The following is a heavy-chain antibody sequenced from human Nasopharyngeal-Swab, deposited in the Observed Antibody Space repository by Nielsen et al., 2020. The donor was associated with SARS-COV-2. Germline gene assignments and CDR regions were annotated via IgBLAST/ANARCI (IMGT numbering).Heavy chain of an antibody. CDR2: ISAYNGNT. CDR3: ATYVDTAMESFDD. D-gene: IGHD5-18*01. CDR1: GYIFTSHV. Sequence: ASVPDTCQASGYIFTSHVISCVRPAPAQGLEWMGWISAYNGNTNNSHKLQGRVTMTTDTYTNTAYMELRSLRSDDTAEYYCATYVDTAMESFDDWGQGTLVTVSS. J-gene: IGHJ4*02. V-gene: IGHV1-18*04.